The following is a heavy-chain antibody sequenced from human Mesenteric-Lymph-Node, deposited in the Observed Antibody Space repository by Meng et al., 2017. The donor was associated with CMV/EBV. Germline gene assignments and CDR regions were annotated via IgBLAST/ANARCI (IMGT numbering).Heavy chain of an antibody. J-gene: IGHJ2*01. D-gene: IGHD5-12*01. V-gene: IGHV1-2*06. CDR2: INPDSGGT. Sequence: NASGYTFTGYSLPWVRPAPGQGLEWLGRINPDSGGTNYPHNFQGRVTVTRDTSISTVYMQLNRLTSDDTAVYYCAREAYGYDLYFDFWGRGTLVTVSS. CDR3: AREAYGYDLYFDF. CDR1: GYTFTGYS.